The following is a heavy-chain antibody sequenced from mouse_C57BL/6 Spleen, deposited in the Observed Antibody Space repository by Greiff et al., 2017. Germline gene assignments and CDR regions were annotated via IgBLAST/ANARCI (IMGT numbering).Heavy chain of an antibody. J-gene: IGHJ3*01. CDR2: IHPNSGST. CDR1: GYTFTSYW. CDR3: ERPYDYAAWFAY. Sequence: QVQLQQPGAELVKPGASVKLSCKASGYTFTSYWMHWVKQRPGQGLEWIGMIHPNSGSTNYNEKFKSKATLTVDKSSSTAYMQLSSLTSEDSAVYYCERPYDYAAWFAYWGQGTLVTVSA. V-gene: IGHV1-64*01. D-gene: IGHD2-4*01.